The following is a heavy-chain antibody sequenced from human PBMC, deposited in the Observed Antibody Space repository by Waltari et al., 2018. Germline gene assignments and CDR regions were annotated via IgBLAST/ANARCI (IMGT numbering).Heavy chain of an antibody. D-gene: IGHD3-16*02. CDR1: GGSLKTSNS. V-gene: IGHV4-4*02. CDR3: GRSYVWGKYRRFDY. Sequence: QVQLQESGPGLVKPSETLSLSCAVSGGSLKTSNSWNWVRQAPGKGLEWLGEVFGSGSTNYHVSLKSRLTISTDMSKNQFSLELTSVSASDTAIYYCGRSYVWGKYRRFDYWGQGIRVIVSS. J-gene: IGHJ4*02. CDR2: VFGSGST.